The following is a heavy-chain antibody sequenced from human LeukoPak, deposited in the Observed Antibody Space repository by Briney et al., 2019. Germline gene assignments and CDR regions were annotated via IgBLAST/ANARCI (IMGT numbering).Heavy chain of an antibody. J-gene: IGHJ5*02. D-gene: IGHD5-12*01. CDR1: GFTFGDYA. CDR3: TRGLYSGYSNWFDP. V-gene: IGHV3-49*03. Sequence: GRSLRLSCTASGFTFGDYAMSWFRPAQGKGLEWVGFIRSKAYGGTTEYAASVKGRFTISRDDSKSIAYLQMNSLKTEDTAVYYCTRGLYSGYSNWFDPWGQGTLVTVSS. CDR2: IRSKAYGGTT.